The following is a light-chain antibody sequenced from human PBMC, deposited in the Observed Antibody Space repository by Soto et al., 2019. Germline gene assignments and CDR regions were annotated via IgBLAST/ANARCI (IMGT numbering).Light chain of an antibody. Sequence: DIQMTQSPSTLSASVGEGVTITCRASQRISTWLAWYQQKPGKAPKLLXYKASTLKSGVPSRFRGSGSGTEFTLTISSLQPDDFATYYCQHYNSYSEAFGQGTKVDIK. CDR3: QHYNSYSEA. V-gene: IGKV1-5*03. J-gene: IGKJ1*01. CDR2: KAS. CDR1: QRISTW.